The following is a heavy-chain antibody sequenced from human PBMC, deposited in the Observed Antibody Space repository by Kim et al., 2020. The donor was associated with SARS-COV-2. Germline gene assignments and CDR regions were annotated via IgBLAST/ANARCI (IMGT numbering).Heavy chain of an antibody. Sequence: GGSLRLSCAASGFTFSSYWMSWVRQAPGKGLEWVANIKQDGSEKYYVDSVKGRFTISRDNAKNSLYLQMNSLRAEDTAVYYCARDLDYYDSSAWDYWGQGTLVTVSS. CDR2: IKQDGSEK. CDR1: GFTFSSYW. D-gene: IGHD3-22*01. V-gene: IGHV3-7*01. CDR3: ARDLDYYDSSAWDY. J-gene: IGHJ4*02.